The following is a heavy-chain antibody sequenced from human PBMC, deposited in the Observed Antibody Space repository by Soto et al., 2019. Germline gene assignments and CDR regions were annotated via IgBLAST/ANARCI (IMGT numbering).Heavy chain of an antibody. D-gene: IGHD5-12*01. Sequence: EAQLVEYGGGLVKTGESLRLSCSAAGFSFTNAWINWVRQAPGKGLEWVGHIKGQIDYEATDYAAPVRGRFTFSRDDSTNTVYLQMNSLKADDTAVYYCAADIPSQGRGEFDFWGPGTQVTVSS. V-gene: IGHV3-15*07. J-gene: IGHJ4*02. CDR2: IKGQIDYEAT. CDR3: AADIPSQGRGEFDF. CDR1: GFSFTNAW.